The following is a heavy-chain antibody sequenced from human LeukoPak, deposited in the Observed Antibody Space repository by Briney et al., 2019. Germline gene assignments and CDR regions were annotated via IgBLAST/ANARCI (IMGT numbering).Heavy chain of an antibody. V-gene: IGHV3-30*02. D-gene: IGHD5-12*01. CDR1: GFTFSSYG. Sequence: GGSLRLSCAASGFTFSSYGMHWVRQAPGKGLEWVAFIRYDGSNKYYADSVKGRFTISRDNSKNTLYLQMKSLRAEDTAVYYCAKGGGYEAQYYYYYLDVWGKGTTVTISS. CDR2: IRYDGSNK. CDR3: AKGGGYEAQYYYYYLDV. J-gene: IGHJ6*03.